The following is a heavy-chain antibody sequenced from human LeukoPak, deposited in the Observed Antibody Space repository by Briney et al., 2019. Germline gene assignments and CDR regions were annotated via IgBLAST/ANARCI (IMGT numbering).Heavy chain of an antibody. CDR1: GFTFSSYS. V-gene: IGHV3-21*01. J-gene: IGHJ4*02. Sequence: GGSLRLSCAASGFTFSSYSMNWVRQAPGKGLEWASSISSSSSYIYYADSVKGRFTIFRDNAKNSLYLQMNSLRAEDTAVYYCASDLAVAANNWGQGTLVTVSS. CDR2: ISSSSSYI. CDR3: ASDLAVAANN. D-gene: IGHD6-19*01.